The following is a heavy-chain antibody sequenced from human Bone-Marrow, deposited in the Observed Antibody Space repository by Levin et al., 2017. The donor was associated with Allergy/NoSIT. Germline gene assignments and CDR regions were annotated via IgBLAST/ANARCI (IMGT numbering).Heavy chain of an antibody. Sequence: PGGSLRLSCAASGFTFNSYSMNWVRQAPGKGLEWVSSISSSSSYIYYADSVKGRFTISRDNAKNSLYLHMSSLRAEDTSVYYCARDGIAARPFNAFDIWGQGTMVTVSS. J-gene: IGHJ3*02. CDR3: ARDGIAARPFNAFDI. D-gene: IGHD6-6*01. CDR1: GFTFNSYS. V-gene: IGHV3-21*01. CDR2: ISSSSSYI.